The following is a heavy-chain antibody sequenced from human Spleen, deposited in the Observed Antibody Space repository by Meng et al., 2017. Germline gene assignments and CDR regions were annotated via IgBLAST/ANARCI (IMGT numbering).Heavy chain of an antibody. V-gene: IGHV1-46*01. J-gene: IGHJ4*02. CDR3: ARRAGNCLSTTCYSLDD. Sequence: SVNVPCKASRYTFSSYYMHWLRQAPGQGLEWMGIINPRGGSTRHAQKFQGRVTMTRNTATTTVYMDMSSLSSEDTAVYFRARRAGNCLSTTCYSLDDWGQGTLVTVSS. D-gene: IGHD2-2*01. CDR2: INPRGGST. CDR1: RYTFSSYY.